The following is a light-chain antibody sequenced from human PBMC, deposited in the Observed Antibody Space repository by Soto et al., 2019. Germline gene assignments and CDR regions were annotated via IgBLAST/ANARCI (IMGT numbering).Light chain of an antibody. V-gene: IGKV1-5*03. Sequence: DIQMTQSPSTLSASVGDRVTITCRASQTINSWLAWYQQKPGKAPKLLIYKASSLESGVPSRFSGSGSGTEFTLTINSLQPDDFATYYCQQYNSFITFGQGTRLEIK. CDR3: QQYNSFIT. CDR1: QTINSW. J-gene: IGKJ5*01. CDR2: KAS.